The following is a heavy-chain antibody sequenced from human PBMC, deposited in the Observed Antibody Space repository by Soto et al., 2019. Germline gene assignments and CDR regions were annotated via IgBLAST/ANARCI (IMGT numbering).Heavy chain of an antibody. CDR1: SYTFSNYG. D-gene: IGHD6-19*01. CDR3: SRFIMVGGWFDPNYYHGMDV. J-gene: IGHJ6*02. V-gene: IGHV1-18*01. CDR2: ISGYNGNT. Sequence: QVQLVQSGAEVKKPGASVTVSCKTSSYTFSNYGINWVRQAPGQGLVWMGWISGYNGNTNYAQTVQGRVTMTTDTSTGTVYMELRSLKSDDTAIYYCSRFIMVGGWFDPNYYHGMDVWGQGTTVTVS.